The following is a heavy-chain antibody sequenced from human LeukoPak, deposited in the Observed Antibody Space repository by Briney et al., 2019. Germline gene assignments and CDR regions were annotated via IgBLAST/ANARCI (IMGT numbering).Heavy chain of an antibody. CDR1: GFTFSSYA. CDR2: ISYDGSNK. CDR3: ARDKTMIVVVTYYYGMDV. J-gene: IGHJ6*04. Sequence: GGSLRLSCAASGFTFSSYAMHWVRQAPGKGLEWVSIISYDGSNKYYADSVKGRFTISRDNSKNTLYLQMNSLRAEDTAVYYCARDKTMIVVVTYYYGMDVWGKGTTVTVSS. V-gene: IGHV3-30*04. D-gene: IGHD3-22*01.